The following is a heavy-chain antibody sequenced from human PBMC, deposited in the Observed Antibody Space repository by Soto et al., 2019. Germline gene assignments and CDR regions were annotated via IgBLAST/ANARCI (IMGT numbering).Heavy chain of an antibody. D-gene: IGHD2-2*01. V-gene: IGHV3-20*04. J-gene: IGHJ3*01. Sequence: EVQLVESGGGVVRPGGSLRLSCAASGFTFDDHGMTWVRQAPGKGLEWVSGITWNGATTGYADSVKGRFTISRDNAKNSLFLQMNSLRVEDTALYYCARDGGVVVDVDAFDVWGQGTMVTVSS. CDR1: GFTFDDHG. CDR2: ITWNGATT. CDR3: ARDGGVVVDVDAFDV.